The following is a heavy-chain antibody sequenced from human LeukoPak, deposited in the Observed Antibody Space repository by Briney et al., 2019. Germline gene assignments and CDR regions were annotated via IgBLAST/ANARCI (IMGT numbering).Heavy chain of an antibody. J-gene: IGHJ4*02. Sequence: PGGSLRLSCAASGFTFSSYAMHWVRQAPGKGLEYVSAISSNGGSTYYANSVKGRFTISRDNSKNTLYLQMGSLRAEDMAVYYCARDVQPLGYFDYWGQGTLVTVSS. CDR3: ARDVQPLGYFDY. CDR1: GFTFSSYA. V-gene: IGHV3-64*01. CDR2: ISSNGGST. D-gene: IGHD2-2*01.